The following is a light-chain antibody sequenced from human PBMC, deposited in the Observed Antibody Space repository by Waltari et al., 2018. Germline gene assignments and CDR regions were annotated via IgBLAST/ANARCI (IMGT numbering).Light chain of an antibody. CDR3: QTWGTGPVV. V-gene: IGLV4-69*01. J-gene: IGLJ2*01. CDR1: SGHSSYA. CDR2: LNSDGSH. Sequence: QLVLTQSPSAYASLGASVKPTCTLSSGHSSYAIAWHQQQPEKGPRYLMKLNSDGSHSKGDGIPDRFSGSSSGAERYLTISSLQSEDEADYYCQTWGTGPVVFGGGTKLTVL.